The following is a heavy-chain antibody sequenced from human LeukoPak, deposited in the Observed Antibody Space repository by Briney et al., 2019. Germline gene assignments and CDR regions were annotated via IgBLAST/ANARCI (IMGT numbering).Heavy chain of an antibody. CDR2: ISSSSSYI. CDR3: ASRTGGWGPTWDV. J-gene: IGHJ6*02. Sequence: GGSLRLSCAASGFTFSSYSMNWVREAPGKGLESVSSISSSSSYIYYADSVKGRFTISRDNAKNSLYLQMNSLRAEDTAVYYCASRTGGWGPTWDVWGQGTTVTVSS. D-gene: IGHD6-19*01. V-gene: IGHV3-21*01. CDR1: GFTFSSYS.